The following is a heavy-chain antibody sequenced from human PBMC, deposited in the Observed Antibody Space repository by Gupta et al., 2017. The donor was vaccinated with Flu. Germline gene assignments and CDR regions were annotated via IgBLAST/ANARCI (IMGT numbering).Heavy chain of an antibody. D-gene: IGHD3-9*01. CDR1: VTTFSDCH. Sequence: VHLVESGGELVQPGWPLRLSSAAPVTTFSDCHMSWVRQAPGRGREWLSYIGSGGNTDYAESVRGRFTISRDNAKNSLYLQMNSLRDEDTAVYYCARDFDWAFQHWGQGILVTVSS. CDR3: ARDFDWAFQH. CDR2: IGSGGNT. V-gene: IGHV3-11*06. J-gene: IGHJ1*01.